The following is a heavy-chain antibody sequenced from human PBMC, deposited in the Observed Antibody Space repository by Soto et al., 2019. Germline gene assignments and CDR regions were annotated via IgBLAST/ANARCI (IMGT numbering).Heavy chain of an antibody. CDR2: IDWDDDK. Sequence: SGPTLVHPTQTPTLTCTFSGFSLSTSGMCVSWIRQPPGKALEWLALIDWDDDKYYSTSLKTRLTISKDTSKNQVVLTMTNMDPVDTATYYCARIIGYYGSGTYYYYGMDVWGQGTTVTVS. CDR3: ARIIGYYGSGTYYYYGMDV. V-gene: IGHV2-70*01. J-gene: IGHJ6*02. D-gene: IGHD3-10*01. CDR1: GFSLSTSGMC.